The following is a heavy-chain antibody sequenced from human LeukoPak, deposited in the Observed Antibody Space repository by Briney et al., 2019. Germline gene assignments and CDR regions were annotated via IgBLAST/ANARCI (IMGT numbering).Heavy chain of an antibody. V-gene: IGHV1-58*02. CDR3: AATKAADTVYYGMDV. CDR2: IVVGSSNT. CDR1: GFTFTSSA. Sequence: ASVKVSCKASGFTFTSSAMQWVRQARGQRLEWIGWIVVGSSNTNYAQKFQERVTITWDMSTSTAYMELSSLRSEDTAVYYCAATKAADTVYYGMDVWGQGTTVTVSS. D-gene: IGHD6-13*01. J-gene: IGHJ6*02.